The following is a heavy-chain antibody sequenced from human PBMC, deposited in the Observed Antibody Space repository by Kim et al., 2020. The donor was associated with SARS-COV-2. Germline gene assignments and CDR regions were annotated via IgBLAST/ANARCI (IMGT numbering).Heavy chain of an antibody. D-gene: IGHD6-6*01. CDR1: GGSFSGYY. Sequence: SETLSLTCAVYGGSFSGYYWSWIRQPPGKGLEWIGEINHSGSTNYNPSLKSRVTISVDTSKNQFSLKLSSVTAADTAVYYCARDQAQLRVYYYGMDVWGQGTTVTVSS. V-gene: IGHV4-34*01. CDR3: ARDQAQLRVYYYGMDV. CDR2: INHSGST. J-gene: IGHJ6*02.